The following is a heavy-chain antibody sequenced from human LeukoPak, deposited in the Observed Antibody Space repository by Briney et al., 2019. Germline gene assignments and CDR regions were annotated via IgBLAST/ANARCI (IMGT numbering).Heavy chain of an antibody. J-gene: IGHJ4*02. V-gene: IGHV4-38-2*02. D-gene: IGHD3-22*01. Sequence: PSETPSLTCTVSGYSISSGYYWGWIRQPPGKGLEWIGSIYHSGSTYYNPSLKSRVTISVDTSKNQFSLKLSSVTAADTAVYYCARKRKNYYDSSGYLDYWGQGTLVTVSS. CDR3: ARKRKNYYDSSGYLDY. CDR1: GYSISSGYY. CDR2: IYHSGST.